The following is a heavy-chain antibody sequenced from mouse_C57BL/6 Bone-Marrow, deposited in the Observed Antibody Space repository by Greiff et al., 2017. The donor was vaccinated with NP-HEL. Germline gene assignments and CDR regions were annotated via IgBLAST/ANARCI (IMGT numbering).Heavy chain of an antibody. J-gene: IGHJ1*03. D-gene: IGHD1-1*01. V-gene: IGHV5-4*01. CDR3: ARGGVIYYYGDWYFDV. CDR2: ISDGGSYT. Sequence: EVQGVESGGGLVKPGGSLKLSCAASGFTFSSYAMSWVRQTPEKRLEWVATISDGGSYTYYPDNVKGRFTISRDNAKSNRYLQLSHLKSEDTAMYYCARGGVIYYYGDWYFDVWGTGTTVTVSS. CDR1: GFTFSSYA.